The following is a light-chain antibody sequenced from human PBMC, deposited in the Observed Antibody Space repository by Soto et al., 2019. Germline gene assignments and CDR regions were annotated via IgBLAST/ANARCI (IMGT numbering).Light chain of an antibody. CDR2: EVS. Sequence: QSVLTQPASVSGSPGQSITISCTGTSSDVGGYNYVSWYQLHPGKAPKLMIYEVSNRPSGVSNRFSGSKSGNTASLTISGLRAEDEADYYCSSYTSSATPYVFGTGTKLTVL. V-gene: IGLV2-14*01. CDR1: SSDVGGYNY. J-gene: IGLJ1*01. CDR3: SSYTSSATPYV.